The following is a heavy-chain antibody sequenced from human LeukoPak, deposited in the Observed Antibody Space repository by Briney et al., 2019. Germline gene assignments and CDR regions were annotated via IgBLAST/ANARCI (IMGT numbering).Heavy chain of an antibody. CDR1: GGSISSYY. Sequence: KTSETLSLTCTVSGGSISSYYWGWIRQPPGKGLEWIGSIYYSGSTYYNPSLKSRVTISVDTSKNQFSLKLSSVTAADTAVYYCARSGSGSYYDSSNHWFDPWGQGTLVTVSS. CDR3: ARSGSGSYYDSSNHWFDP. D-gene: IGHD3-10*01. J-gene: IGHJ5*02. CDR2: IYYSGST. V-gene: IGHV4-39*07.